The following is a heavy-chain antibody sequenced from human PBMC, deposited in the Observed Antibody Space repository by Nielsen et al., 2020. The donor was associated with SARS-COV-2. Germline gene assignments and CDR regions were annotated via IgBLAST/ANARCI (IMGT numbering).Heavy chain of an antibody. Sequence: ASVKVSCKASGYTFTSYAMHWVRQAPGQRLEWMGWINAGNGNTKYSQKFQGRVTITRDTSTDTAYMELSGLSSEDTAVYYCARSRGCSATSCFFDYWGQGALVTVSS. CDR1: GYTFTSYA. V-gene: IGHV1-3*01. CDR3: ARSRGCSATSCFFDY. D-gene: IGHD2-2*01. CDR2: INAGNGNT. J-gene: IGHJ4*02.